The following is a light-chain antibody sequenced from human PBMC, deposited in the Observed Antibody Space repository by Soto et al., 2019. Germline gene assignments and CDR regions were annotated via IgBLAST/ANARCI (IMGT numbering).Light chain of an antibody. CDR1: SSNIGNNY. CDR3: GTWDSSLSVVV. V-gene: IGLV1-51*01. Sequence: QSVLTQPPSVSAAPGQTVTISCSGSSSNIGNNYVSWYQQLPGTAPKLLIYDNNKRPSGIPDRFSVSKSGTSATLGITGLQTGDEADYYCGTWDSSLSVVVFGGGTKVTVL. J-gene: IGLJ2*01. CDR2: DNN.